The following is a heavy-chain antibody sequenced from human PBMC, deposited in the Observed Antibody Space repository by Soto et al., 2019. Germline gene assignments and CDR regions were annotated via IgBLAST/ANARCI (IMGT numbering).Heavy chain of an antibody. CDR3: ARGRGIAVALRAFDI. V-gene: IGHV4-34*01. D-gene: IGHD6-13*01. CDR1: GGSFSGYY. Sequence: SETLSLTCAVYGGSFSGYYWSWIRQPPGKGLEWIGEINHSGSTNYNPSLKSRVTISVDTSKNQFSLKLSSVTAADTAVYYCARGRGIAVALRAFDIWGQRTMVTVSS. J-gene: IGHJ3*02. CDR2: INHSGST.